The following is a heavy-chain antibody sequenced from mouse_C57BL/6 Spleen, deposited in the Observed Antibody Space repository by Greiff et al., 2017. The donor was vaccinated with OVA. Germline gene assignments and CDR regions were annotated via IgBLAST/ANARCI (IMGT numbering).Heavy chain of an antibody. CDR2: ISNGGGST. CDR3: ARRYYGSRYYAMDY. CDR1: GFTFSDYY. Sequence: DVKLVESGGGLVQPGGSLKLSCAASGFTFSDYYMYWVRQTPEKRLEWVAYISNGGGSTYYPDTVKGRFTISRDNAKNTLYLQMSRLKSEDTAMYYCARRYYGSRYYAMDYWGQGTSVTVSS. V-gene: IGHV5-12*01. D-gene: IGHD1-1*01. J-gene: IGHJ4*01.